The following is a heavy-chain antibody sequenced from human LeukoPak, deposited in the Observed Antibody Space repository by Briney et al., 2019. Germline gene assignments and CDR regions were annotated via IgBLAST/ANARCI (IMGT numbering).Heavy chain of an antibody. V-gene: IGHV3-21*01. CDR2: ISSSSSYI. Sequence: GGSLRLSCAGSGFTFSSYSMIWVRQAPGKGLEWVSSISSSSSYIYDADSVKGRFTVSRDNAKNSLYLQMNSLRAEDTAVYYCASSYRPNLAQFDYWGQGILVTVSS. CDR3: ASSYRPNLAQFDY. CDR1: GFTFSSYS. D-gene: IGHD3-16*02. J-gene: IGHJ4*02.